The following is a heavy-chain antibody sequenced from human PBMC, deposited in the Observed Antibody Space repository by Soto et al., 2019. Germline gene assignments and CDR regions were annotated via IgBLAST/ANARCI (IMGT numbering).Heavy chain of an antibody. V-gene: IGHV3-30*18. Sequence: GGSLRLSCAASGFTFRSYGMHWVRQAPGKGLEWVAIISYDGSNKYYADSVKGRFTISRDNSKNTLYLQMNSLRAEDTAVYYCANAYSNYYYGMDVWGQGTTVTVSS. CDR1: GFTFRSYG. CDR3: ANAYSNYYYGMDV. CDR2: ISYDGSNK. J-gene: IGHJ6*02. D-gene: IGHD4-4*01.